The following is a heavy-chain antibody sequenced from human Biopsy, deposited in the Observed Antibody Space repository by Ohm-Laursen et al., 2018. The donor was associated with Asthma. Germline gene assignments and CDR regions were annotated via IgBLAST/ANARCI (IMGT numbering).Heavy chain of an antibody. V-gene: IGHV3-20*01. CDR3: GRDMGGFGSGWFPVEF. CDR1: GFTFDDYG. D-gene: IGHD6-19*01. CDR2: INWNGGST. Sequence: GSLRLSCAASGFTFDDYGMSWVRQAPGKGLDWVSGINWNGGSTGYADSVKGRFTISRDNAKNSLYLQMNSLRAEDTALYHCGRDMGGFGSGWFPVEFWGQGTLVTVFS. J-gene: IGHJ4*02.